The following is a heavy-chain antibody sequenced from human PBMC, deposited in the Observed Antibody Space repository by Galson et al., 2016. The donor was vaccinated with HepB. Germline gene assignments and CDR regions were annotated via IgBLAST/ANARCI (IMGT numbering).Heavy chain of an antibody. Sequence: CAISGDSVSSNGATWNWIRQSPSRGLEWLGRTYYRSRWINNYAESVKSRIIITPDTSKNQFSLHLDSVTAADTAVYYCGRHGDRGYCIGAGCYWGDSWIDPWGQGTLVTVSS. V-gene: IGHV6-1*01. J-gene: IGHJ5*02. CDR2: TYYRSRWIN. CDR3: GRHGDRGYCIGAGCYWGDSWIDP. D-gene: IGHD2-15*01. CDR1: GDSVSSNGAT.